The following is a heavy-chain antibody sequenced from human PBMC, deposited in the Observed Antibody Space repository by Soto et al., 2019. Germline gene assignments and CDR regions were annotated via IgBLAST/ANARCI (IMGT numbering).Heavy chain of an antibody. J-gene: IGHJ4*02. CDR2: INHSGNT. D-gene: IGHD4-17*01. Sequence: PSETLSLTGAVYGESFSSYYWSWIRQPPGKGLEWIGEINHSGNTNFNPSLKSRVTISVDTSKSQFSLNLSSVTAADTAVYYCARVRIPGGDYYFDYWGQGTLVTVSS. V-gene: IGHV4-34*01. CDR1: GESFSSYY. CDR3: ARVRIPGGDYYFDY.